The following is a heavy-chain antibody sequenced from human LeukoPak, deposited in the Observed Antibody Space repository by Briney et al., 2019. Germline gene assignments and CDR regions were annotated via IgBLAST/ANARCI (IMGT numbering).Heavy chain of an antibody. CDR2: ISYEGSDK. CDR3: AKSKIPAAVIPFDP. D-gene: IGHD6-13*01. CDR1: GFTFSSYA. Sequence: PGGSLRLSCTASGFTFSSYAMHWVRRVPGKGLEWVAFISYEGSDKYYVDSVKGRFTISRDNSKNTVYLQMNSLRPEDTAVYYCAKSKIPAAVIPFDPWGQGSLVTVSS. J-gene: IGHJ5*02. V-gene: IGHV3-30*04.